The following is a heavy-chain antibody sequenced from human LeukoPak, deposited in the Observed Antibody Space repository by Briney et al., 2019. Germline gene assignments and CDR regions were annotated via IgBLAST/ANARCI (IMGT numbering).Heavy chain of an antibody. CDR3: ARDGSSSSPTGDY. V-gene: IGHV3-7*01. CDR2: INRDGSEK. J-gene: IGHJ4*02. CDR1: GFTFSNYW. Sequence: PGGSLRLSCAASGFTFSNYWMSWVRQAPGKGLEWVANINRDGSEKYYVDSVKGRFTISRDNAKNSLYLQMNSLRAEDTAVYYCARDGSSSSPTGDYWGQGTLVTVSS. D-gene: IGHD1-26*01.